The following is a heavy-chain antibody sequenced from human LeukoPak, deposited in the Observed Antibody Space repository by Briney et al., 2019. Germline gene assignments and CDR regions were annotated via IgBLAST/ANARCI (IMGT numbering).Heavy chain of an antibody. J-gene: IGHJ5*02. V-gene: IGHV4-34*01. CDR2: INHSGRT. CDR3: AAGAYNWFDP. CDR1: GGSFSDYY. Sequence: SETLSLTCAVYGGSFSDYYWSWIRQPPGKGLEWIGEINHSGRTNYNPSLKSRLTISVDTSKSQFSLKVSSVTAADTAVYYCAAGAYNWFDPWGQGTLVTVSS. D-gene: IGHD6-13*01.